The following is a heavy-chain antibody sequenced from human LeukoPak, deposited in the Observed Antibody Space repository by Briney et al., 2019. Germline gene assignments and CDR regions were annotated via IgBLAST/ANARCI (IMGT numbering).Heavy chain of an antibody. CDR2: IKQDGSEK. V-gene: IGHV3-7*01. Sequence: GGSLRLSRAASGFTFSNYWMTWVRQAPGKGLEWVANIKQDGSEKYYVDSVKGRFTISRDNAKNSLYLQMNSLRAEDTAVYYCARVSGPCDYWGQGTLVTVSS. CDR1: GFTFSNYW. J-gene: IGHJ4*01. D-gene: IGHD1-26*01. CDR3: ARVSGPCDY.